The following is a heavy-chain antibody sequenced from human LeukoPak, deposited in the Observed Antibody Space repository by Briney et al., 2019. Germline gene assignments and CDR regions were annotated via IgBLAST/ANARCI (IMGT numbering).Heavy chain of an antibody. CDR1: GFTFGDYA. V-gene: IGHV3-49*04. J-gene: IGHJ4*02. CDR3: TRDQTPYY. CDR2: IRSKAYGGRT. Sequence: GGSLRLSCTASGFTFGDYAMTWVRQAPGKGLEWVGFIRSKAYGGRTEYAASVKGRFTISRDDSKSIAYLQMNSLKTEDTAVYYCTRDQTPYYWGQGTLVTVSS.